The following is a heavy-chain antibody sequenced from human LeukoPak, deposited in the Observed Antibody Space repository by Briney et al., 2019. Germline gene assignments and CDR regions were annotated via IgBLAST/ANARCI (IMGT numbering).Heavy chain of an antibody. J-gene: IGHJ6*03. CDR3: AKDRGYYYYYYMDV. Sequence: GGSLRLSCAAFGFSFSTYAIHWVRQAPGKGLEYVSAISTDGSRTYYGNSVKGRFTISRDNSKNTVYLQMDSLRAEDMAVYYCAKDRGYYYYYYMDVWGKGTTVTVSS. CDR2: ISTDGSRT. V-gene: IGHV3-64*01. CDR1: GFSFSTYA. D-gene: IGHD3-10*01.